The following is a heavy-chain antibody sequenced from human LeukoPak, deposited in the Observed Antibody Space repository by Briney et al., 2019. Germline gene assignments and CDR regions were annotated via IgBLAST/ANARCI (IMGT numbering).Heavy chain of an antibody. Sequence: GGSLRLSCAASGFTFDDYGMNWVRQAPGKGLEWVSDINWNGDITRYGDSVNGRFTFSRDNAKNSLYLQINSLRVEDTALYYCARRLAAADTFDIWGQGTMVTVSS. CDR3: ARRLAAADTFDI. D-gene: IGHD6-13*01. V-gene: IGHV3-20*04. J-gene: IGHJ3*02. CDR2: INWNGDIT. CDR1: GFTFDDYG.